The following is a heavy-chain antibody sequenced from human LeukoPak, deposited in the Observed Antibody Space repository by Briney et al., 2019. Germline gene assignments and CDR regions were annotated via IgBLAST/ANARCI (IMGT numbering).Heavy chain of an antibody. CDR3: ASRGASYDSSGYYYRDI. CDR1: GYSISSGYY. Sequence: SETLSLTCTVSGYSISSGYYWGGIRQPPGKGREGIGSIYHSGSTYYNPSLNSRVTISVDTSKTQFSLKLSSVTAADTAVYYCASRGASYDSSGYYYRDIWGQGTMVTVSS. V-gene: IGHV4-38-2*02. CDR2: IYHSGST. D-gene: IGHD3-22*01. J-gene: IGHJ3*02.